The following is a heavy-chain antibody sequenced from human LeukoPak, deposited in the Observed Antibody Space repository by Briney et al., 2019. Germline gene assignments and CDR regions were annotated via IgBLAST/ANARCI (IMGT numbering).Heavy chain of an antibody. CDR2: ISSSCSTI. V-gene: IGHV3-48*01. J-gene: IGHJ4*02. CDR3: ARAGDFWSGYSASFDS. Sequence: PGGSLRLSCAASGFTLSSYSMNWVRQAPGKGLEWVSYISSSCSTIYYADSVKGRFIISRDNAKNSLYLQMNTLRAEDTAVYYCARAGDFWSGYSASFDSWGQGTLVSVSS. CDR1: GFTLSSYS. D-gene: IGHD3-3*01.